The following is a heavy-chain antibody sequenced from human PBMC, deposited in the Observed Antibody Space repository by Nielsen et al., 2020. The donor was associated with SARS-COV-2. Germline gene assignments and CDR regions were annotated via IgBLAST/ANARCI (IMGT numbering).Heavy chain of an antibody. CDR3: AGGGSSGYYLSGAVRYYFDY. J-gene: IGHJ4*02. CDR2: IYYSGST. V-gene: IGHV4-30-4*01. D-gene: IGHD3-22*01. Sequence: RQAPGKGLEWIGYIYYSGSTYYNPSLKSRVTISVDTSKNQFSLKLSSVTAADTAVYYCAGGGSSGYYLSGAVRYYFDYWGQGTLVTVSS.